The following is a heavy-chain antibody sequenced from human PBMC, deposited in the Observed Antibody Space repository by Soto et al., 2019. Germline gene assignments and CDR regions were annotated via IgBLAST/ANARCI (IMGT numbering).Heavy chain of an antibody. J-gene: IGHJ1*01. V-gene: IGHV4-34*01. CDR1: GGSFSGYY. Sequence: LSLTCAVYGGSFSGYYWSWIRQPPGKGLEWIGEINHSGSTNYNPSLKSRVTISVDTSKNQFSLKLSSVTAADTAVYYCARGGVSLFRSLNSWARDSLSPLSS. D-gene: IGHD1-20*01. CDR2: INHSGST. CDR3: ARGGVSLFRSLNS.